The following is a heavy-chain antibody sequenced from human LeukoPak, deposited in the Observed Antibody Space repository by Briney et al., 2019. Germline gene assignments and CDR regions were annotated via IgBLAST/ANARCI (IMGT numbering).Heavy chain of an antibody. Sequence: GGSLRLSCAASGFTFSSYWMSWVRQAPGKGLEWVANIKQDGSEKYYVDSVKGRFTISRDNAKNSLYLQMNSLRAEDTAVYYCARDGLAAAGLPYFDYWGQGTLVTVSS. CDR2: IKQDGSEK. CDR3: ARDGLAAAGLPYFDY. J-gene: IGHJ4*02. V-gene: IGHV3-7*01. CDR1: GFTFSSYW. D-gene: IGHD6-13*01.